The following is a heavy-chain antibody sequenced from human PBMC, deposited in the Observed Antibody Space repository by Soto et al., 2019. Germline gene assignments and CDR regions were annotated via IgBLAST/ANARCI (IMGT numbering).Heavy chain of an antibody. Sequence: PSETLSLTCTVSGGSISSSSYYWGWIRQPPGKGLEWIGSIYYSGSTYYNPSLKSRVTISVDTSKNQFSLKLSSVTAADTAVYYCARRYGDYESNWFDPWGQGTLVTVSS. V-gene: IGHV4-39*01. D-gene: IGHD4-17*01. CDR3: ARRYGDYESNWFDP. J-gene: IGHJ5*02. CDR1: GGSISSSSYY. CDR2: IYYSGST.